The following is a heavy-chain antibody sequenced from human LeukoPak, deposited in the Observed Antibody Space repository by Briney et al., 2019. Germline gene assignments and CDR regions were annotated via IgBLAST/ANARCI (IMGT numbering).Heavy chain of an antibody. CDR1: DDSITMYY. J-gene: IGHJ6*03. V-gene: IGHV4-59*01. CDR3: ARGRVSSSTWHSTYYYFFYMDF. D-gene: IGHD4-11*01. CDR2: VDHTGST. Sequence: SETLSLTCTVSDDSITMYYWTWIRQPPGKGLEWIGYVDHTGSTKFNPSLNGRVSISRDTSNNFFSLRLRSVTAADTAVYFCARGRVSSSTWHSTYYYFFYMDFWGKGTTVTVSS.